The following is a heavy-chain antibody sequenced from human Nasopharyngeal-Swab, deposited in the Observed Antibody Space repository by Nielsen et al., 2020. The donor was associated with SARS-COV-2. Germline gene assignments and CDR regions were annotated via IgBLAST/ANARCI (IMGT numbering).Heavy chain of an antibody. V-gene: IGHV1-18*01. J-gene: IGHJ3*02. CDR3: ARSLYYYDSSGYFSHAFDI. CDR2: ISAYTGNT. CDR1: GYTFTSYG. D-gene: IGHD3-22*01. Sequence: ASVKVSCKASGYTFTSYGISWVRQAPGQGLEWMGWISAYTGNTNYAQKLQGRVTMTRNTSISTAYMELSSLRSEDTAVYYCARSLYYYDSSGYFSHAFDIWGQGTMVTVSS.